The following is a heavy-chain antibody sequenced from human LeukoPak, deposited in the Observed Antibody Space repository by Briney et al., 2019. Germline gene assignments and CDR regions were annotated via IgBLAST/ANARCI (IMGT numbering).Heavy chain of an antibody. CDR2: ISGSGGST. V-gene: IGHV3-23*01. D-gene: IGHD6-6*01. CDR3: ANLIGAGLWVGY. Sequence: ETLSLTCTVSGGSIISDDYYWSWVRQAPGKGLEWVSAISGSGGSTYYADSVKGRFTISRDNSKNTLYLQMNSLRAEDTAVYYCANLIGAGLWVGYWGQGTLVTVSS. CDR1: GGSIISDDYY. J-gene: IGHJ4*02.